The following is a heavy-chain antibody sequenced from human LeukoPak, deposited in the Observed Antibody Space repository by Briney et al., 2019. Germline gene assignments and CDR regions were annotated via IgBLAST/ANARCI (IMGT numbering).Heavy chain of an antibody. CDR3: AREQDSGSYSAFDI. J-gene: IGHJ3*02. V-gene: IGHV4-39*02. CDR1: GGSISSSSYY. D-gene: IGHD1-26*01. Sequence: SETLSLTCTVSGGSISSSSYYWGWIRQPPGKGLEWIGSIYYSGSTYYNPSLKSRVTISVDMSKNQFSLKLSSVTAADTAVYYCAREQDSGSYSAFDIWGQGTMVTVSS. CDR2: IYYSGST.